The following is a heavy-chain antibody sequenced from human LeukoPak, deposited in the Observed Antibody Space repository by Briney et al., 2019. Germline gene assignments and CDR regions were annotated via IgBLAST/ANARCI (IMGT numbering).Heavy chain of an antibody. J-gene: IGHJ4*02. Sequence: SETLSLTCTVSGGSISSYYWSWIRQPPGKGLEWIGYIYYSGSTNYNPSLKSRVTISVDTSKNQFSLKMTSVTAADTAVYYCARDQYYDVSTYYEIDYWGQGTLVTVSS. CDR2: IYYSGST. D-gene: IGHD3-22*01. CDR1: GGSISSYY. CDR3: ARDQYYDVSTYYEIDY. V-gene: IGHV4-59*12.